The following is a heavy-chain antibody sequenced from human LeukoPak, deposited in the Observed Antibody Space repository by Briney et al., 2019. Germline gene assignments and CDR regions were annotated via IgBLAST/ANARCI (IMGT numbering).Heavy chain of an antibody. Sequence: GRSLRLSCAASGFTFDDYAMHWVRQAPGKGLEWVSGISGNSGSIGYADSVKGRFTISRDNAKNSLYLQMNSLRAEDTALYYCAKDGAGGSWYGNGYYYGMDVWGQGTTVTVSS. V-gene: IGHV3-9*01. CDR1: GFTFDDYA. D-gene: IGHD6-13*01. CDR2: ISGNSGSI. CDR3: AKDGAGGSWYGNGYYYGMDV. J-gene: IGHJ6*02.